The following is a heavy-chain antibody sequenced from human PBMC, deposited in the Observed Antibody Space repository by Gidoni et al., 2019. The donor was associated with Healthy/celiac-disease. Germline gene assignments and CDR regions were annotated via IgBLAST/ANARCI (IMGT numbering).Heavy chain of an antibody. D-gene: IGHD5-18*01. V-gene: IGHV4-59*01. Sequence: QVQLQESGPGLVKPSETLSLTCTVSGGSISSYYWSWIRQPPGKGLEWIGYIYYSGSTNYNPSLKSRVTISVDTSKNQFSLKLSSVTAADTAVYYCARGRIASVDTAMALDYWGQGTLVTVSS. CDR1: GGSISSYY. J-gene: IGHJ4*02. CDR2: IYYSGST. CDR3: ARGRIASVDTAMALDY.